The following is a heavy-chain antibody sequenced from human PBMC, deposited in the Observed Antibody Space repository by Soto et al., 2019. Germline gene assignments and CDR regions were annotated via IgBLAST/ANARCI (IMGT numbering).Heavy chain of an antibody. CDR1: GFTFSNAW. Sequence: GGSLRLSCAASGFTFSNAWMSWVRQAPGKGLEWVGRIKSKTDGGTTDYAAPVKGRFTISRDDSKNTLYLQMNSLKTEDTAVYYCTTTYYYDSSGYYYGNYYGMDVWGQGTTVTVSS. J-gene: IGHJ6*02. V-gene: IGHV3-15*01. D-gene: IGHD3-22*01. CDR2: IKSKTDGGTT. CDR3: TTTYYYDSSGYYYGNYYGMDV.